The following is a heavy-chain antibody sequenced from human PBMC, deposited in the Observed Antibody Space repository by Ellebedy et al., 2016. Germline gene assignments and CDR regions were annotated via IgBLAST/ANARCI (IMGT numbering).Heavy chain of an antibody. V-gene: IGHV3-7*01. CDR1: GGSFSGYY. D-gene: IGHD2-15*01. CDR3: ASTRYCSGGSCWAFDY. CDR2: IKQDGSEK. Sequence: ETLSLTCAVYGGSFSGYYWSWVRQAPGKGLEWVANIKQDGSEKFFVDSVKGRFTISRDNAKNSLYLKMNSLRAEDPAVYYCASTRYCSGGSCWAFDYWGQGTLVTVSS. J-gene: IGHJ4*02.